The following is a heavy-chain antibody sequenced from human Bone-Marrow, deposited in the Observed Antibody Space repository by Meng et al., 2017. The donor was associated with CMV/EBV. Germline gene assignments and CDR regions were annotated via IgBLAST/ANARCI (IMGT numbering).Heavy chain of an antibody. D-gene: IGHD3-9*01. CDR1: GYISSYY. V-gene: IGHV4-4*07. J-gene: IGHJ5*02. Sequence: GYISSYYWSWIRQPAGKGLEWIGRIYTSGSTNYNPSLKSRVTMSVDTSKNQFSLKLSSVTAADTAVYYCARGLDYDILTGYNNWFDPWGQGTLVTVSS. CDR2: IYTSGST. CDR3: ARGLDYDILTGYNNWFDP.